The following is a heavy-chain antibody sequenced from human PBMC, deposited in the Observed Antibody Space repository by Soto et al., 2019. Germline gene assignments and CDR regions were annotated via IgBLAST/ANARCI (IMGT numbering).Heavy chain of an antibody. CDR2: IYPGDSDT. J-gene: IGHJ6*02. CDR3: ARQGIAVAGTYYYYGMDV. CDR1: GDSFTSYW. V-gene: IGHV5-51*01. D-gene: IGHD6-19*01. Sequence: GESLKISWKGSGDSFTSYWSGWVRQMPGKGLEWMGIIYPGDSDTRYSPSFQGQVTISADKSISTAYLQWSSLKASDTAMYYCARQGIAVAGTYYYYGMDVWGQGTTVTVSS.